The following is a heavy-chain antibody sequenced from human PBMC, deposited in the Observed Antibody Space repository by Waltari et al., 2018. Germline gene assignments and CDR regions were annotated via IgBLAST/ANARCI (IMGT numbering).Heavy chain of an antibody. CDR2: SIPILGIA. J-gene: IGHJ3*02. D-gene: IGHD5-12*01. Sequence: QVQLVQSGAEVKKPGSSVKVSCKASGGTFSSYAISWVRQAPGQGLEWMGGSIPILGIANHAQKFQGRVPVTADKSTSTAYMELSSLRSEDTAVYYCARLYSGYDLHAFDIWGQGTMVTVSS. CDR1: GGTFSSYA. V-gene: IGHV1-69*10. CDR3: ARLYSGYDLHAFDI.